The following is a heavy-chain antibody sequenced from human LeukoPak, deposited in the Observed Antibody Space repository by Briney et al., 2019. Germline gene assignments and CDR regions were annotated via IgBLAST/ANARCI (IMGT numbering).Heavy chain of an antibody. CDR2: IQYDGSNK. D-gene: IGHD4-17*01. V-gene: IGHV3-30*02. CDR1: GFTFSSYG. J-gene: IGHJ5*02. Sequence: GGSLRLSCAASGFTFSSYGMHWVRQAPGKGLEWVAFIQYDGSNKYYADSVKGRFTISRDNSKNTLYLQMNSLRAEDTAVYYCAKDPEGYGDYYSNWFDPWGQGTLVTVSS. CDR3: AKDPEGYGDYYSNWFDP.